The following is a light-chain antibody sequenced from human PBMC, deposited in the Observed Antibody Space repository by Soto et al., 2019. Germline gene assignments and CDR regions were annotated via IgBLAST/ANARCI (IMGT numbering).Light chain of an antibody. J-gene: IGKJ1*01. V-gene: IGKV1-12*01. CDR3: QQANSVPPT. Sequence: DIQVTQSPSSVSASVGDRGTITCRASQDIGNWLLWYQQKPGKAPKLLIFGASSLQSGVPSRFSGNRSGTDFTLTVSSLQPEDSATYFCQQANSVPPTFGQGTKVDIK. CDR1: QDIGNW. CDR2: GAS.